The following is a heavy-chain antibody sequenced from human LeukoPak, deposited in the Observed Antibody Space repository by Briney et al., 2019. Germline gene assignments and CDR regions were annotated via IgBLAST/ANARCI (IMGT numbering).Heavy chain of an antibody. Sequence: SETLSLTCTVSGGSISSSSYYWGWIRQPPGKGLEWIGSIYYSGSTYYNPSLKSRVTISVDTSKNQFSLKLSSVTAADTAVYYCARGSEQLVYGTWGQGTLVTVSS. J-gene: IGHJ5*02. D-gene: IGHD6-13*01. CDR3: ARGSEQLVYGT. CDR2: IYYSGST. CDR1: GGSISSSSYY. V-gene: IGHV4-39*07.